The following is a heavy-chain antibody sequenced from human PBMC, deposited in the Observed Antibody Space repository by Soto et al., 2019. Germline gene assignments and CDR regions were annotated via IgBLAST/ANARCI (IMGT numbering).Heavy chain of an antibody. Sequence: QVQLVESGGGVVQPGRSLRLSCAASGFTFSSYGMHWVRQAPGKGLEWVAVISYDGSNKYYADSVKGRFTISRDNSKNTRYLQMNSLRAEETAVYYWAKERLRYFDWLMGGDAFDIWGQGTMVTVSS. CDR1: GFTFSSYG. CDR3: AKERLRYFDWLMGGDAFDI. J-gene: IGHJ3*02. CDR2: ISYDGSNK. D-gene: IGHD3-9*01. V-gene: IGHV3-30*18.